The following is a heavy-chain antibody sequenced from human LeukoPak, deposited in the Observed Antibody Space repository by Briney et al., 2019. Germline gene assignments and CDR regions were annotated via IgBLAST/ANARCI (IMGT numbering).Heavy chain of an antibody. J-gene: IGHJ4*02. Sequence: ASVKVSCKASGYTFTGYYMHWVRQAPGQGLEWMGWINPNSGGTNYAQKFQGRVTMTRDTSISTAYMELSRLRSDDTAVYYCARGYPPLEYRSDLGYWGQGTLVTVSS. D-gene: IGHD6-6*01. CDR3: ARGYPPLEYRSDLGY. CDR1: GYTFTGYY. CDR2: INPNSGGT. V-gene: IGHV1-2*02.